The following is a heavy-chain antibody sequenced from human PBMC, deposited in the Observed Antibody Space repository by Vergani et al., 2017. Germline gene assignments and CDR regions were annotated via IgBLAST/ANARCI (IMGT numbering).Heavy chain of an antibody. J-gene: IGHJ4*02. CDR3: AREPGIAAAGVDY. V-gene: IGHV4-31*03. Sequence: QVQLQESGPGLVKPSQTLYLTCTVSGGPISSGGYYWSWIRQHPGKGLEWIGYIYYSGSTYYNPSLKSRVTISVDTSKNQFSLKLSSVTAADTAVYYCAREPGIAAAGVDYWGQGTLVTVSS. CDR2: IYYSGST. D-gene: IGHD6-13*01. CDR1: GGPISSGGYY.